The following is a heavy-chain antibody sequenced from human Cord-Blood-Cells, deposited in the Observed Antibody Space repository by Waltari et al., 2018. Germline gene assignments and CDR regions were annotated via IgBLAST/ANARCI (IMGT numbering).Heavy chain of an antibody. CDR1: GGSFSGYY. CDR3: ARERGYGSGSYYYYYYYMDV. Sequence: QVQLQQWGAGLLKPSETLSLTCAVYGGSFSGYYWSWIRQPPGKGLEWIGEINHSGSTNYNPSLKRRVTISVDTSKNQFSLKLSSVTAADTAVYYCARERGYGSGSYYYYYYYMDVWGKGTTVTVSS. V-gene: IGHV4-34*01. D-gene: IGHD3-10*01. J-gene: IGHJ6*03. CDR2: INHSGST.